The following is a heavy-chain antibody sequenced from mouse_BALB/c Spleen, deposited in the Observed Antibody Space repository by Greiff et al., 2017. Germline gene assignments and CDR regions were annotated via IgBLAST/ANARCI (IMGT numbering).Heavy chain of an antibody. CDR2: ISDGGSYT. J-gene: IGHJ4*01. V-gene: IGHV5-4*02. D-gene: IGHD2-10*02. CDR1: GFTFSDYY. Sequence: EVKVVESGGGLVKPGGSLKLSCAASGFTFSDYYMYWVRQTPEKRLEWVATISDGGSYTYYPDSVKGRFTISRDNAKNNLYLQMSSLKSEDTAMYYCASQYGNYAYAMDYWGQGTSVTVSS. CDR3: ASQYGNYAYAMDY.